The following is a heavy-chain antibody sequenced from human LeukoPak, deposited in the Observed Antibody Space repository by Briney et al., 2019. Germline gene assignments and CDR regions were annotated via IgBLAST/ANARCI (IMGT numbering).Heavy chain of an antibody. J-gene: IGHJ5*02. CDR1: GGSFSGYY. Sequence: TSDTLSLTCAVYGGSFSGYYWSWIRQPPGKGLESIGEINHSGSTNYPPSLKRRVTISVDTSKNQFSLKLSSVTAADTAVYYCARNDYVWGSYRLNWFDPWGQGTLVTVSS. CDR2: INHSGST. V-gene: IGHV4-34*01. D-gene: IGHD3-16*02. CDR3: ARNDYVWGSYRLNWFDP.